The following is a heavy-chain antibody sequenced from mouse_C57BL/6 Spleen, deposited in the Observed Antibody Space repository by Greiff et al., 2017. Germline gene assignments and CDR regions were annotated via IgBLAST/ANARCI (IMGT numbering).Heavy chain of an antibody. CDR2: INPNNGGT. Sequence: VQLQQSGPELVKPGASVKISCKASGYTFTDYYMNWVKQSHGKSLEWIGDINPNNGGTSYNQKFKGKATLTVDKSSSTAYMELRSLTSEDSAVYYCARVTGPFDYWGQGTTLTVSS. CDR3: ARVTGPFDY. D-gene: IGHD4-1*01. CDR1: GYTFTDYY. V-gene: IGHV1-26*01. J-gene: IGHJ2*01.